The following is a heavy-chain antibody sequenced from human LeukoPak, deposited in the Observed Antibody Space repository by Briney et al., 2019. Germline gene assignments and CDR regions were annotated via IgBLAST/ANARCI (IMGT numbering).Heavy chain of an antibody. D-gene: IGHD3-3*01. CDR3: ARGFLEWLPLPTYYFDY. J-gene: IGHJ4*02. CDR1: GYTFTGYY. V-gene: IGHV1-2*02. Sequence: GASVKVSCKASGYTFTGYYMHWVRQAPGQGLEWMGWINPNSGGTNYAQKFQGRVTMTRDTSISTAYMELSRLRSDDTAVYYCARGFLEWLPLPTYYFDYWGQGTLVTVSS. CDR2: INPNSGGT.